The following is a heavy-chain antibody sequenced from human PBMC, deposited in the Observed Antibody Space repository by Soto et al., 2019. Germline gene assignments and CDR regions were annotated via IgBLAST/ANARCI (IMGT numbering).Heavy chain of an antibody. J-gene: IGHJ4*02. V-gene: IGHV4-59*08. D-gene: IGHD3-10*01. CDR3: ARLTTYYYGSGSYYNFDY. CDR1: GGSISSYC. CDR2: IYYSGST. Sequence: SETLSLTCTVSGGSISSYCWSWIRQPPGKGLEWIGYIYYSGSTNYNPSLKSRVTISVDTSKNQFSLKLSSVTAADTAVYYCARLTTYYYGSGSYYNFDYWGQGTLVTVSS.